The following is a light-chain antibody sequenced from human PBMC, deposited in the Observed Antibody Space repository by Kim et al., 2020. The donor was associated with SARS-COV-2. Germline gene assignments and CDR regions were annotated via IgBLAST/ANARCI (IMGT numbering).Light chain of an antibody. CDR3: QQYNNWPRT. Sequence: EIVMTQSPATLSVSPGERATLSCRASQSVSSSLAWYQQKPGQAPRLLIYDASTRATGTPARFSGSGSGTEFALTISSLQSEDFALYYCQQYNNWPRTFGGGTKVEIK. CDR2: DAS. J-gene: IGKJ4*01. V-gene: IGKV3D-15*01. CDR1: QSVSSS.